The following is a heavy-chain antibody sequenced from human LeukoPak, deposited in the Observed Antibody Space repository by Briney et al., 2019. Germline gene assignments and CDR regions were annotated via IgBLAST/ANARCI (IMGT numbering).Heavy chain of an antibody. CDR2: IYTSGST. Sequence: SETLSLTCTVSGGSISSYYWSWIRQPAGKGLKWIGRIYTSGSTNYNPSLKSRVTISVDKSKNQFSLKLSSVTAADTAVYYCARGPQEVYCSSTSCSFFDYWGQGTLVTVSS. V-gene: IGHV4-4*07. CDR1: GGSISSYY. CDR3: ARGPQEVYCSSTSCSFFDY. J-gene: IGHJ4*02. D-gene: IGHD2-2*01.